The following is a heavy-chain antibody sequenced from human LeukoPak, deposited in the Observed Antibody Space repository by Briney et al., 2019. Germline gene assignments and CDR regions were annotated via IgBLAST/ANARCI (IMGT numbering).Heavy chain of an antibody. CDR1: GYTFTAIY. CDR2: IKPGGGST. CDR3: ARDGSYHDFDY. V-gene: IGHV1-46*01. J-gene: IGHJ4*02. Sequence: ASVKLSCKASGYTFTAIYIHWVRQAPGQGLEWLGIIKPGGGSTTYAQKFRGRVTMTRDTSTNMVYMELSSLRSEDTAVYYCARDGSYHDFDYWGQGTLVTVSS. D-gene: IGHD1-26*01.